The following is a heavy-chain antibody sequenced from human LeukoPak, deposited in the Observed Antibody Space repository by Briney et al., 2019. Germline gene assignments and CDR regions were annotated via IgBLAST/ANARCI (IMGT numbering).Heavy chain of an antibody. J-gene: IGHJ4*02. D-gene: IGHD6-13*01. V-gene: IGHV4-39*01. CDR2: ISYSGST. CDR1: AGSISSSSWY. CDR3: GRGGGIAVAGT. Sequence: PSETLSLTCTVSAGSISSSSWYWGWIRQPPGKGLEWIGSISYSGSTYYNPSLKSRVIISVDTSKNQFSLKLTSVTAADTAVYYCGRGGGIAVAGTWGQGSLVTVSS.